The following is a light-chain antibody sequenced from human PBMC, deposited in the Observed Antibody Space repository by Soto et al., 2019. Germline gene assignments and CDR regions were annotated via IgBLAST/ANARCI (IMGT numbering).Light chain of an antibody. CDR3: ASSTSDSLYV. V-gene: IGLV2-14*01. J-gene: IGLJ1*01. CDR2: KVT. CDR1: SSDVGGNKY. Sequence: QSALTQPASVSGSPGQSISISCTGTSSDVGGNKYVSWYQQYPGKVPKLLINKVTNRPSGVSYRFSGSKSDNTASLTISALLAEDEADYFCASSTSDSLYVFGTGTKLTVL.